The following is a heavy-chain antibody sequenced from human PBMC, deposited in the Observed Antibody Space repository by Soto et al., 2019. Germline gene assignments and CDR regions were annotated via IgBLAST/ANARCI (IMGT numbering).Heavy chain of an antibody. Sequence: EVQLVESGGGLVQPGGSLRLSCAASGFTVSSNYMSWVRQAPGKGLEWVSVIYSDGSTYYADSVKGRFTISRDNSKNTLYLQMNSLRAEDTAVYYCARGLYSGWHYFDYWGQGTLVTVSS. CDR3: ARGLYSGWHYFDY. D-gene: IGHD5-12*01. J-gene: IGHJ4*02. CDR1: GFTVSSNY. CDR2: IYSDGST. V-gene: IGHV3-66*01.